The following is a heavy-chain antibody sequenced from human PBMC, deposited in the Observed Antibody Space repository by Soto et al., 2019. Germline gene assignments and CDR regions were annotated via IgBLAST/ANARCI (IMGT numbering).Heavy chain of an antibody. CDR3: ARGVIGTMIVVVIPHWFDP. CDR1: GGSISSGDYY. J-gene: IGHJ5*02. D-gene: IGHD3-22*01. CDR2: IYYSGST. V-gene: IGHV4-30-4*01. Sequence: PSETLSLTCTVSGGSISSGDYYWSWIRQPPGEGLEWIGYIYYSGSTYYNPSLKSRVTISVDTSKNQFSLKLSSVTAADTAVYYCARGVIGTMIVVVIPHWFDPWGQGTLVTVS.